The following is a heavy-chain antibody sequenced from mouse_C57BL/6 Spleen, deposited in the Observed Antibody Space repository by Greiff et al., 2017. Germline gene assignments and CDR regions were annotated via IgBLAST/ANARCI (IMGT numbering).Heavy chain of an antibody. CDR2: IDPSDSYT. D-gene: IGHD1-1*01. Sequence: QVQLQQPGAELVKPGASVKLSCKASGYTFTSYWMQWVKQRPGQGLEWIGEIDPSDSYTNYNQKFKGKATLTVDTSYSTAYMQLSSLTSEYSAVYYCARQLTTVVARGYFDVWGTGTTVTVSS. V-gene: IGHV1-50*01. CDR1: GYTFTSYW. CDR3: ARQLTTVVARGYFDV. J-gene: IGHJ1*03.